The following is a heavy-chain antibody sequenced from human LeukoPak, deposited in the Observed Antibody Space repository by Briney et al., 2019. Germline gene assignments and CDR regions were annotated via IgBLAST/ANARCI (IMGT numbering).Heavy chain of an antibody. Sequence: GGSLRLSCAASGFTFINYDLSWVRQAPGMGLEWVSSISDSGGSTYYADSVKGRFTISRDNSKNTLYLQMTNLRAADTAVYYCAKDLSRAVAADGFDPWDQGSLVTVSS. CDR1: GFTFINYD. J-gene: IGHJ5*02. V-gene: IGHV3-23*01. D-gene: IGHD6-19*01. CDR2: ISDSGGST. CDR3: AKDLSRAVAADGFDP.